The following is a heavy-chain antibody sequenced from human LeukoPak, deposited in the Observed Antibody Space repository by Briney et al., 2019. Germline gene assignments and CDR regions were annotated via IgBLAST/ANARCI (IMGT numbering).Heavy chain of an antibody. CDR2: ISGSGGST. D-gene: IGHD2-15*01. V-gene: IGHV3-23*01. CDR1: GFTFSSYA. Sequence: GGSLRLSCAASGFTFSSYAMSWVRQAPGKGLEWVSIISGSGGSTYYADSAKGPFTISTDNSKNTLYLQMNSLRAEDTAVYYCAKRGGYCTGGSCYSYYFDYWGPGTLVTVSS. CDR3: AKRGGYCTGGSCYSYYFDY. J-gene: IGHJ4*02.